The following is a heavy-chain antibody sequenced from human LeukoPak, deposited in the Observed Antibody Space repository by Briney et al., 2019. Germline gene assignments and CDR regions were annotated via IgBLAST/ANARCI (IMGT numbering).Heavy chain of an antibody. J-gene: IGHJ5*02. CDR2: IIPIFGTA. D-gene: IGHD5-24*01. CDR3: ARAFPDGYMPRPFDP. V-gene: IGHV1-69*13. CDR1: GGTFSSYA. Sequence: SVKVSCKASGGTFSSYAISWVRQAPGQGLEWMGGIIPIFGTANYAQKFQGRVTITADESTSTAYMELSSLRSEDTAVYYCARAFPDGYMPRPFDPWGHGTLVTVSS.